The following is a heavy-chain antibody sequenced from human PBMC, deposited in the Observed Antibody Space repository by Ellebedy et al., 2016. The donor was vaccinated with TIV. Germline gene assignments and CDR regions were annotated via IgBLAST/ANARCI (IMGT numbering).Heavy chain of an antibody. CDR1: GESFGGYF. D-gene: IGHD3-10*01. CDR2: INHSGTS. J-gene: IGHJ4*02. CDR3: ARGPQGWGSVKYYFDS. Sequence: MPSETLSLTCAVHGESFGGYFWTWVRQPPGKALEWIGEINHSGTSNANPTVQSRITISVDTSKRQFSLRLTSVTAADTAVYFCARGPQGWGSVKYYFDSWGQGTAATISS. V-gene: IGHV4-34*01.